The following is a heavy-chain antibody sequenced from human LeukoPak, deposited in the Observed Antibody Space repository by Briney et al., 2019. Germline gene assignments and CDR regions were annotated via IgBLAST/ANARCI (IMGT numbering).Heavy chain of an antibody. Sequence: SQTLSLTCTVSGGSISSGDYYWSWIRQPPGKGLAWIGYIYYSGSTYYNPSLKSRVTISVDTSKNQFSLKLSSVTAADTAVYYCARDLRYGDYAFDIWGQGTMVTVSS. J-gene: IGHJ3*02. V-gene: IGHV4-30-4*08. CDR1: GGSISSGDYY. D-gene: IGHD4-17*01. CDR2: IYYSGST. CDR3: ARDLRYGDYAFDI.